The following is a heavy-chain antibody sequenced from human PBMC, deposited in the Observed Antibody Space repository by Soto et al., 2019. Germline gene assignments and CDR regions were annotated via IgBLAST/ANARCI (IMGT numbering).Heavy chain of an antibody. CDR1: GGSFSGYY. CDR3: ARDSSSSWPFYYYYGMDV. J-gene: IGHJ6*02. D-gene: IGHD6-13*01. CDR2: INHRGNT. Sequence: QVQLQQWGAGLLKPSETLSLTCAVYGGSFSGYYWSWIRQPPGKGLEWIGEINHRGNTNYNPSLKSRVPISVDTSKNQFSLKLSSVTAADTAVYYCARDSSSSWPFYYYYGMDVWGQGTTVTVSS. V-gene: IGHV4-34*01.